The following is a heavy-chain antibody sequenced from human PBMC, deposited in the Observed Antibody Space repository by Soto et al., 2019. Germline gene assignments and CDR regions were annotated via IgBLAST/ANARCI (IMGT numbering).Heavy chain of an antibody. Sequence: KTSETLSLTCTVSGGSISSGDYYWSWIRQPPGKGLECIGYIYYSGSTYYNPSLRSRVTIPVDTSKNQFSLKLTSVTAADTAVYYCARGANFVVVPAFDYWGQGTLVTVSS. D-gene: IGHD2-2*01. CDR1: GGSISSGDYY. CDR2: IYYSGST. CDR3: ARGANFVVVPAFDY. J-gene: IGHJ4*02. V-gene: IGHV4-30-4*01.